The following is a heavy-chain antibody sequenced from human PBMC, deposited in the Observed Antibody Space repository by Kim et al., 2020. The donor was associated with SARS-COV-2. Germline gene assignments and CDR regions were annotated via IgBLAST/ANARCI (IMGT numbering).Heavy chain of an antibody. CDR3: AKDRGGYSDVVWGDYYYG. Sequence: GGSLRLSCAASGFTFSSYGMHWVRQAPGKGLEWVAVISYDGSNKYYADSVKGRFTISRDNSKNTLYLQMNSLRAEDTAVYYCAKDRGGYSDVVWGDYYYG. V-gene: IGHV3-30*18. CDR1: GFTFSSYG. J-gene: IGHJ6*01. D-gene: IGHD5-18*01. CDR2: ISYDGSNK.